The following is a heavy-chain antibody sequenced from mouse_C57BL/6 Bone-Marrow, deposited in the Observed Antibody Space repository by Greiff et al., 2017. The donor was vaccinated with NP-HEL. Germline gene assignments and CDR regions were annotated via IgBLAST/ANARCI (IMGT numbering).Heavy chain of an antibody. CDR2: IDPENGDT. CDR1: GFNIKDDY. Sequence: VQLQQSGAELVRPGASVKLSCTASGFNIKDDYMHWVKQRPEQGLEWIGWIDPENGDTEYASKFQGKATITADTSSNTAYLQLSSQTSEGTAVYYCTTTDYDYDEDYFDYWGQGTTLTVSS. V-gene: IGHV14-4*01. J-gene: IGHJ2*01. D-gene: IGHD2-4*01. CDR3: TTTDYDYDEDYFDY.